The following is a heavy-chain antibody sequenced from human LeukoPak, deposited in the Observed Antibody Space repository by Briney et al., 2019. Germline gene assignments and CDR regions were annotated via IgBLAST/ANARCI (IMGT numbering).Heavy chain of an antibody. CDR3: ARDTDSSWLDY. J-gene: IGHJ4*02. D-gene: IGHD6-13*01. CDR1: GFTFSSYG. CDR2: IWYDGSNK. V-gene: IGHV3-33*01. Sequence: GGSPRLSCAASGFTFSSYGMHWVRQAPGKGLEWVAVIWYDGSNKYYADSVKGRFTISRDNSKNTLYLQMNSLRAEDTAVYYCARDTDSSWLDYWGQGTLVTVSS.